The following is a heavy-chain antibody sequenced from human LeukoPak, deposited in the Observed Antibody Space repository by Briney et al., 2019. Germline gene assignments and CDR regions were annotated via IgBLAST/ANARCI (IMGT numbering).Heavy chain of an antibody. CDR1: GFTFSSHW. J-gene: IGHJ6*02. D-gene: IGHD2-2*01. Sequence: GSLRLSCAASGFTFSSHWMHWIRQPPGKGLEWIGEINHSGSTNYNPSLKSRVTISVDTSKNQFSLKLSFVTAADTAVYYCARGLLINDPFAVVVPAAMPYYYYGMDVWGQGTTVTVSS. CDR2: INHSGST. CDR3: ARGLLINDPFAVVVPAAMPYYYYGMDV. V-gene: IGHV4-34*01.